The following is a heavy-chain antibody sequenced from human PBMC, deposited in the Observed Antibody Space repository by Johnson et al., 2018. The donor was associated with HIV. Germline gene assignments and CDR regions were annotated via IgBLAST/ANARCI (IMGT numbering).Heavy chain of an antibody. J-gene: IGHJ3*02. CDR1: GFTFSDYY. CDR3: ARATMSYKVWLQLSAAFDI. CDR2: ISSRGSTI. V-gene: IGHV3-11*04. D-gene: IGHD5-24*01. Sequence: QVQLVESGGGLVQPGGSLRLSCAASGFTFSDYYMSWIRQAPGKGLEWVSYISSRGSTIYYADSVKGRFTTSRDNAKNSLYLQMNSLRAEDTAVYYCARATMSYKVWLQLSAAFDIWGQGTMVTVSS.